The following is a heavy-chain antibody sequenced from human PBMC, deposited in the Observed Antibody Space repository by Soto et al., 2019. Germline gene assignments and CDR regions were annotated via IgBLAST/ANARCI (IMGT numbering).Heavy chain of an antibody. CDR2: INHSGST. J-gene: IGHJ6*03. V-gene: IGHV4-34*01. CDR1: ARSFSRYY. CDR3: ARGLSGYCSSTSCYVYYYYYYMDV. Sequence: SETLSLTCAVYARSFSRYYWSWIRQPPGKGLEWIGEINHSGSTNYNPSLKSRVTISVDTSKNQFSLKLSAATAADTAVYYCARGLSGYCSSTSCYVYYYYYYMDVWGKGTTVTVSS. D-gene: IGHD2-2*03.